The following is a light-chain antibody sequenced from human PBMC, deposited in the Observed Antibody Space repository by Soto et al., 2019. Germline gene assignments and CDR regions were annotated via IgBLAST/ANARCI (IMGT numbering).Light chain of an antibody. CDR2: DAS. V-gene: IGKV3-11*01. CDR3: QQRNNSPPSIT. J-gene: IGKJ5*01. Sequence: EIVLTQSPVTLSLYPGERATLSCRASQSIARHLAWYQQKPGQPPRLLIHDASSRATGLPASFSGSGSGTEFTLTISRLEPEDFAGYYRQQRNNSPPSITFGPGTRLEIK. CDR1: QSIARH.